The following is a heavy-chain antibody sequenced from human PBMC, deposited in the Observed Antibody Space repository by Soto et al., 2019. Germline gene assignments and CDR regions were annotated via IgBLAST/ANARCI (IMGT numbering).Heavy chain of an antibody. CDR1: GGSISSGGYY. D-gene: IGHD2-2*01. V-gene: IGHV4-31*03. CDR2: IYYSGST. J-gene: IGHJ6*02. CDR3: AVSRDGYSMDV. Sequence: QVQLQESGPGLVKPSQTLSLTCTVSGGSISSGGYYWSWIRQHPGKGLEWVGYIYYSGSTYYNPSLKSRVTISVDTSKDQFSLKLSSVTAADTAVYYCAVSRDGYSMDVWGQGTTVTFSS.